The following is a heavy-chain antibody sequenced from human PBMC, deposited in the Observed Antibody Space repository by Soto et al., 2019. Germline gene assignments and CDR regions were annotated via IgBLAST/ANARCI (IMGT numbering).Heavy chain of an antibody. J-gene: IGHJ6*02. CDR2: ISFDGRDE. CDR1: EFTFSIYA. D-gene: IGHD6-6*01. V-gene: IGHV3-30*04. CDR3: AREMAAPSGFYYGMDV. Sequence: QVQLVESGGGVIKPGRSRRLSCAASEFTFSIYAMNWVRKAPGKGLERVAIISFDGRDEYYADSVRGRFTISRDNSENTLYLQMNGLGSEDTAVYYCAREMAAPSGFYYGMDVWGQVTTVTVSS.